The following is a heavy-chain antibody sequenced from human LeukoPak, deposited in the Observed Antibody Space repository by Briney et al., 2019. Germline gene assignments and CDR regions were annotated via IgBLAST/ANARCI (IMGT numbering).Heavy chain of an antibody. CDR2: IYTSGST. CDR3: ARVGVCSSTSCYDAFDI. V-gene: IGHV4-4*07. D-gene: IGHD2-2*01. Sequence: SETLSLTCTVSGDSISNYYWSWIRQPAGKGLEWIGRIYTSGSTNYNPSLKSRVTISVDTSKNQFSLKLSSVTAADTAVYYCARVGVCSSTSCYDAFDIWGQGTMVTVSS. J-gene: IGHJ3*02. CDR1: GDSISNYY.